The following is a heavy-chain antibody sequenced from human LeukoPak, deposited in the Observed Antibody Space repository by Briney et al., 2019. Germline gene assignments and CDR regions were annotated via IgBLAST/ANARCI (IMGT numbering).Heavy chain of an antibody. CDR1: GFTFSNYA. Sequence: GGSLRLSCAVSGFTFSNYAMTWVRQASGKGLEWVSVISGSGDATYYADSVKGRFTISRDNSKNTLYLQMNSLRAEDTAVYYCAKVPRDGYNFLDYWGQGTLVTVPS. CDR3: AKVPRDGYNFLDY. D-gene: IGHD5-24*01. J-gene: IGHJ4*02. CDR2: ISGSGDAT. V-gene: IGHV3-23*01.